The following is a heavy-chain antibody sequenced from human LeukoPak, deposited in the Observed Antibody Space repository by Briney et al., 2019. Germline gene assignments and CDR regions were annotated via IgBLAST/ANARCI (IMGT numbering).Heavy chain of an antibody. J-gene: IGHJ4*02. CDR2: INPSTGTA. CDR1: GYSFTDFY. V-gene: IGHV1-46*01. CDR3: ARMWGGIQYFDY. Sequence: ASVKVSYKASGYSFTDFYIHWIRQAPGQGLEWMAMINPSTGTATFAQIFEDRVTLTRDTSTSTVYMELASLRSEDTAVYYCARMWGGIQYFDYWGQGALVTVSS. D-gene: IGHD3-16*01.